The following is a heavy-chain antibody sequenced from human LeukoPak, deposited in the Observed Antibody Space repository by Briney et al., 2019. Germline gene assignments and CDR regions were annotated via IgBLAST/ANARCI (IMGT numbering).Heavy chain of an antibody. V-gene: IGHV1-2*02. CDR1: GYTFTAYY. D-gene: IGHD3-10*01. CDR2: INPNSGDT. Sequence: GASVKVSCKASGYTFTAYYIHWVRQAPGQGLEWMGWINPNSGDTNYAQKFQGRVTMTRATSISTAFMDLSSPRFDDTAVYYCARGLYGSGSYYNDYWGQGTLVTVSS. CDR3: ARGLYGSGSYYNDY. J-gene: IGHJ4*02.